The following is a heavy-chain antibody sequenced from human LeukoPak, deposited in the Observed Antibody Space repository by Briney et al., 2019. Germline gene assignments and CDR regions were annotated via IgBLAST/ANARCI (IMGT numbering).Heavy chain of an antibody. D-gene: IGHD6-13*01. CDR1: GYTFTGYY. CDR3: ARDGAKAAAGTFDY. Sequence: GASVKVSCKASGYTFTGYYMHWVRQAPGQGLEWMGGIIPIFGTANYAQKFQGRVTITADESTSTAYMELSSLRSEDTAVYYCARDGAKAAAGTFDYWGQGTLVTVSS. V-gene: IGHV1-69*13. J-gene: IGHJ4*02. CDR2: IIPIFGTA.